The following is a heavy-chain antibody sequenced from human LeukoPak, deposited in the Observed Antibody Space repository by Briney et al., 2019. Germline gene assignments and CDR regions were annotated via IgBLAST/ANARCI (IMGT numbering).Heavy chain of an antibody. CDR3: ARVQSRLSWFDP. CDR2: IYHSGSI. Sequence: SETLSLTCTVSGYSISSGYYWGWIRQPPGKGLEWIGSIYHSGSIYYNPSLKSRVTISVDTSKNQFSLKLSSVTAADTAVYYCARVQSRLSWFDPWGQGTLVTVSS. CDR1: GYSISSGYY. J-gene: IGHJ5*02. V-gene: IGHV4-38-2*02.